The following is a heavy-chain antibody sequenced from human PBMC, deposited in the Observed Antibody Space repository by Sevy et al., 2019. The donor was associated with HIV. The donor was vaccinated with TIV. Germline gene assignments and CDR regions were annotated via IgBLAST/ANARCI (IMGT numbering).Heavy chain of an antibody. CDR2: IYYSGST. D-gene: IGHD4-4*01. V-gene: IGHV4-39*01. CDR3: ARLDSNRYYYYGMDV. CDR1: GGSISSSSYY. Sequence: SETLSLTCTVSGGSISSSSYYWGWIRQPPGKGLEWIGSIYYSGSTYYNPSLKSRVTISVDTSKNQFSLKLSSVTAADTAVYYSARLDSNRYYYYGMDVWGQGTTVTVSS. J-gene: IGHJ6*02.